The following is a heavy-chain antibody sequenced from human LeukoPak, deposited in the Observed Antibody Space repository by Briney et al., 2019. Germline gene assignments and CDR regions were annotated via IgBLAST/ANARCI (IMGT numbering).Heavy chain of an antibody. CDR1: GYTFTNYY. D-gene: IGHD3-22*01. CDR2: INPSSGGT. V-gene: IGHV1-2*02. J-gene: IGHJ5*02. Sequence: ASVKVSCKASGYTFTNYYIHWVRQAPGQGLEWMGLINPSSGGTNYAQKFQGRVTMTRDTSISTAYMELSRLRSDDTAVYYCARDDNSGYYSGPWGQGTLVTVSS. CDR3: ARDDNSGYYSGP.